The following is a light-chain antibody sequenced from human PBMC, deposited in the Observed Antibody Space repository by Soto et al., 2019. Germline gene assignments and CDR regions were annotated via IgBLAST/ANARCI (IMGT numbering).Light chain of an antibody. V-gene: IGKV1-39*01. CDR1: QDISNY. Sequence: DIQMTQSPSSLTASVGDRVTIPCRASQDISNYLNWYQQKPGKAPQLLIFSASNLQSGVPSRFSGSGSGTDFTLNTSGLQPDVFATDDCPQSYSPPITFGQGTRLEIK. CDR3: PQSYSPPIT. J-gene: IGKJ5*01. CDR2: SAS.